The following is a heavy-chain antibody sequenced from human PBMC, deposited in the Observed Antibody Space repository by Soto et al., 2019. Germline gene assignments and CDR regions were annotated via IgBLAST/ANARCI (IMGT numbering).Heavy chain of an antibody. D-gene: IGHD3-3*01. CDR3: ARGRRYDFWSGYYTGRGRY. J-gene: IGHJ4*02. CDR1: GGSFSGYY. CDR2: INHSGST. V-gene: IGHV4-34*01. Sequence: SETLSLTCAVYGGSFSGYYWSWIRQPPGKGLEWIGEINHSGSTNYNPSLKSRVTISVDTSKNQFSLKLSSVTAADTAVYYCARGRRYDFWSGYYTGRGRYWGQGTLVTVSS.